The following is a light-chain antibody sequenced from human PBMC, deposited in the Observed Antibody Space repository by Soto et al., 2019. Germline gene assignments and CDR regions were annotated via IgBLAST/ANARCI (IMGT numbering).Light chain of an antibody. CDR1: RSNIGINS. Sequence: QSALTQPPSASGTPGQRVTISCSGSRSNIGINSVNWYQQHPGTAPKLLIYSQSQRPSGVPDRISGAKSGTSVTLAISGLQAEDEATYYWAGCDDSMNEVVFGGGTKLTVL. CDR3: AGCDDSMNEVV. J-gene: IGLJ3*02. CDR2: SQS. V-gene: IGLV1-44*01.